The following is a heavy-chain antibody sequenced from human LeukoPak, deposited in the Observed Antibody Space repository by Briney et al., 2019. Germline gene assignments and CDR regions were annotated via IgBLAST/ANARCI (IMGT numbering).Heavy chain of an antibody. D-gene: IGHD1-26*01. CDR1: GFTFSSYA. CDR2: IRGSGGST. Sequence: GGSLRLSCAASGFTFSSYAMSWVRQAPGKGLEWVSAIRGSGGSTYYTDSVKGRFTISRDSSKNTLYLQMNSLRAEDTAVYYCAKGDIGGSIYYYMDVWGKGTTVTVSS. V-gene: IGHV3-23*01. J-gene: IGHJ6*03. CDR3: AKGDIGGSIYYYMDV.